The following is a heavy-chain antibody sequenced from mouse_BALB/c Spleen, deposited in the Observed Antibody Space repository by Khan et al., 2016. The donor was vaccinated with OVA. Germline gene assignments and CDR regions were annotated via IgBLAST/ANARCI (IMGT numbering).Heavy chain of an antibody. V-gene: IGHV1S137*01. CDR1: GYTFTDYA. Sequence: QVQLQQSGPELVRPGVSVKISCKGSGYTFTDYAMYWVKQSHAESLEWIGLISTYSGSTNYNQKFKGKVTMTVDKSSSAAYMELASLTSEDSAIYYCARPAYAGYYDYWGQGTALTVSS. CDR2: ISTYSGST. D-gene: IGHD2-3*01. J-gene: IGHJ2*01. CDR3: ARPAYAGYYDY.